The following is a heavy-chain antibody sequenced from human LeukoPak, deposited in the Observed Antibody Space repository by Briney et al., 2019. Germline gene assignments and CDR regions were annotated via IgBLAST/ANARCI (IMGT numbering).Heavy chain of an antibody. Sequence: GSLRLSCAASGFTFSSYAMHWVRQAPGKGLEWVAVISYDGSNKYYADSVKGRFTISRDNSKNTLYLQMNSLRAEDTAVYYCARPLYNWKNWFDPWGQGTLVTVSS. J-gene: IGHJ5*02. CDR2: ISYDGSNK. CDR1: GFTFSSYA. CDR3: ARPLYNWKNWFDP. D-gene: IGHD1-1*01. V-gene: IGHV3-30-3*01.